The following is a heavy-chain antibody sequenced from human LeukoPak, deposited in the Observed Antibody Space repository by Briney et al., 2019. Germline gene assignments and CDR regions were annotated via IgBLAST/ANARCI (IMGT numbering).Heavy chain of an antibody. CDR3: ARTLTTTYS. D-gene: IGHD4-17*01. V-gene: IGHV3-48*03. J-gene: IGHJ4*02. Sequence: GGSLRLSCAASGFTFSSHEMNWVRQAPGKGLEWLSYISNSGGDINYAHSVKGRFTISRDNAKNSLYLQMNSLRVEDTAVYYCARTLTTTYSWGQGTLVTASS. CDR1: GFTFSSHE. CDR2: ISNSGGDI.